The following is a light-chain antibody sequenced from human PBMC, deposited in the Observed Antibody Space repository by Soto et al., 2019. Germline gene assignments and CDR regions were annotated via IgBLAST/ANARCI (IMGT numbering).Light chain of an antibody. V-gene: IGKV3-20*01. Sequence: DIEMTQSPGTLSLSPGERATLSCRASQRISSNYLGWYQQKPGQAPRLLIYAASSRATGIPDRFSGSGSGTDFTLTISRLEPEDFAVYYCQQYGSSPLTFGGGTKVDIK. J-gene: IGKJ4*01. CDR3: QQYGSSPLT. CDR2: AAS. CDR1: QRISSNY.